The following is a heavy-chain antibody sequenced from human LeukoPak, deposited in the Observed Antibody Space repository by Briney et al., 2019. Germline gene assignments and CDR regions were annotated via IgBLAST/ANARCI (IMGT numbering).Heavy chain of an antibody. CDR3: AKGNWRYFDY. Sequence: GGSLRLSCAASGFTFSTYVMSWVRQAPGKGLEWVSAISGSGGSTYYADSVKGRFTISKDNSKNTLYLQMNSLGADDTAVYYCAKGNWRYFDYWGQGTLVTVSS. J-gene: IGHJ4*02. CDR1: GFTFSTYV. V-gene: IGHV3-23*01. D-gene: IGHD1-1*01. CDR2: ISGSGGST.